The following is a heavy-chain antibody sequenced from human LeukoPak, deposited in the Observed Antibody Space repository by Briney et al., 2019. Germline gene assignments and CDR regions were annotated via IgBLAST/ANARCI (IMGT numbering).Heavy chain of an antibody. CDR1: GFSFSNYP. V-gene: IGHV3-30*04. CDR3: ARGSGRGIVLTGVPIPPGHF. CDR2: ISYNGSTE. Sequence: GGSLRLSCAASGFSFSNYPMHWVRQAPGKGLEWVALISYNGSTENYADSVKGPFTISRDNCKSPLDLKMNSLGIEDTAMYSCARGSGRGIVLTGVPIPPGHFWGQGTLVTVSS. J-gene: IGHJ4*02. D-gene: IGHD2-21*01.